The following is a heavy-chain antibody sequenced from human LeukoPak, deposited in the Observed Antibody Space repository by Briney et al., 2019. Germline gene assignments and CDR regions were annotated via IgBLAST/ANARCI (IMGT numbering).Heavy chain of an antibody. CDR1: GYTFTIYG. CDR3: ARDALLSREEVPAANDAFDS. J-gene: IGHJ3*02. Sequence: GASVTVSCKASGYTFTIYGISWVRQAPGQGLEGMGWISAYNGNTNYAQKLQDRVTMTTDTSTSTAYMELRSLRSDDTAVYYCARDALLSREEVPAANDAFDSWGQGTMVTVSA. CDR2: ISAYNGNT. D-gene: IGHD2-2*01. V-gene: IGHV1-18*01.